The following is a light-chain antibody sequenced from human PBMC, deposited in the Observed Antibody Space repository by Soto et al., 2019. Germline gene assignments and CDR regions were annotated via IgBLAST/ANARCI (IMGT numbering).Light chain of an antibody. CDR2: DAS. Sequence: ESVLPQSPAALWVSAGGRASVAGGASQSVKPFLVWYQQRPGQAPRLLIHDASHRAAGIPARFSGSGFGTDFPLTISSLEPEDAAVYYCQQRSNWPPITLGQGTRLEIK. V-gene: IGKV3-11*01. CDR1: QSVKPF. J-gene: IGKJ5*01. CDR3: QQRSNWPPIT.